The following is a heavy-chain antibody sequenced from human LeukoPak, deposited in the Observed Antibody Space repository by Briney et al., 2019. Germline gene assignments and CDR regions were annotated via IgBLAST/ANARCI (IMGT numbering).Heavy chain of an antibody. Sequence: PGGSLRLSCAASGFTFSNYAISWVRQAPGKGLEWVSAISGSGGTTYCADSVKGRFTISRDNSKNTLYLQMNSLRAEDTAVYYCAKGGVVVVAATEDYWGQGTLVTVSS. CDR2: ISGSGGTT. J-gene: IGHJ4*02. D-gene: IGHD2-15*01. CDR1: GFTFSNYA. CDR3: AKGGVVVVAATEDY. V-gene: IGHV3-23*01.